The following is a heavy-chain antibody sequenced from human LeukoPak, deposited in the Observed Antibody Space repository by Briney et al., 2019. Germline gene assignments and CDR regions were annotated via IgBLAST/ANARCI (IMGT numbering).Heavy chain of an antibody. CDR2: INPSGGST. J-gene: IGHJ6*02. CDR1: GYTFSNYY. CDR3: ATGGFYYHYGMDV. Sequence: ASVKVSCKASGYTFSNYYIHWVRQAPGQGLEWMGIINPSGGSTSYAQKFQGRVTMTEDTSTDTAYMELSSLRSEDTAVYYCATGGFYYHYGMDVWGQGTTVTVSS. V-gene: IGHV1-46*01. D-gene: IGHD3-16*01.